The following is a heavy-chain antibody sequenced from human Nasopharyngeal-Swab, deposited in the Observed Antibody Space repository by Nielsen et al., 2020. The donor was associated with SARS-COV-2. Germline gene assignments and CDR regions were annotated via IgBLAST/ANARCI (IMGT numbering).Heavy chain of an antibody. J-gene: IGHJ6*03. Sequence: SETLSLTCTVSGGSISSSSYYWGRIRQPPGKGLEWIGSIHYSGSTYYNPSLKSRVTISVDTSKNQFSLKLSSVTAADTAVYYCARERGRGGIWNYYYYYMDVWGKGTTVTVSS. CDR3: ARERGRGGIWNYYYYYMDV. CDR1: GGSISSSSYY. V-gene: IGHV4-39*07. CDR2: IHYSGST. D-gene: IGHD3-16*01.